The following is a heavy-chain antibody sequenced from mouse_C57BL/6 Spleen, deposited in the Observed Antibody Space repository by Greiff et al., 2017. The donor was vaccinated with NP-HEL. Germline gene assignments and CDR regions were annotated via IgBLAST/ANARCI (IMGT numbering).Heavy chain of an antibody. D-gene: IGHD3-3*01. CDR3: TRGGGLAYYFDY. J-gene: IGHJ2*01. V-gene: IGHV5-9-1*02. CDR1: GFTFSSYA. CDR2: ISSGGDYI. Sequence: EVHLVESGEGLVKPGGSLKLSCAASGFTFSSYAMSWVRQTPEKRLEWVAYISSGGDYIYYADTVKGRFTISRDNARNTLYLQMSSLKSEDTAMYYCTRGGGLAYYFDYWGQGTTLTVSS.